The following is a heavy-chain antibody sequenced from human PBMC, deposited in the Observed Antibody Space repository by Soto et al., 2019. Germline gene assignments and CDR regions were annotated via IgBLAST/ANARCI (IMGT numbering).Heavy chain of an antibody. J-gene: IGHJ3*02. V-gene: IGHV4-59*08. D-gene: IGHD2-2*01. CDR2: IYYSGST. CDR1: GGSISSYY. Sequence: SETLSLTCTVSGGSISSYYWSWIRQPPGKGLEWIGYIYYSGSTNYNPSLKSRVTISVDTSKNQFSLKLSSVTAADTAVYYCARDPGSSAFDIWGQGAVVTVSS. CDR3: ARDPGSSAFDI.